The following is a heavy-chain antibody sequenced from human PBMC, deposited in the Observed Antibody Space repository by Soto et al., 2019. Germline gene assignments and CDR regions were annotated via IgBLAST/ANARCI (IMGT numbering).Heavy chain of an antibody. CDR3: AKCLMGEGYRSLHYFDY. Sequence: PGGSLRLSCAASGFTFSSYAMSWVRQAPGKGLEWVSAISGSGGSTYYADSVKGRFTISRDNSKNTLYLQMNSLRAEDTAVYYWAKCLMGEGYRSLHYFDYWGQGTLVTVSS. J-gene: IGHJ4*02. V-gene: IGHV3-23*01. CDR2: ISGSGGST. CDR1: GFTFSSYA. D-gene: IGHD3-16*01.